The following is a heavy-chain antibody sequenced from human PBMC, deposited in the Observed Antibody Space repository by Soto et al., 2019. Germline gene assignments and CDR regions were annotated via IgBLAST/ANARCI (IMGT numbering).Heavy chain of an antibody. CDR2: IIPIFGTA. D-gene: IGHD4-17*01. V-gene: IGHV1-69*01. CDR1: GGTFSSYA. CDR3: ARDVEDDDGDYGDYYYGMDV. J-gene: IGHJ6*02. Sequence: QVQLVQSGAEVKKPGSSVKVSCKASGGTFSSYAISWVRQAPGQGLEWMGGIIPIFGTANYAQKFQGRVTITADESKSTAYMELRSLRSEDTAVYYCARDVEDDDGDYGDYYYGMDVWGQGTTVTVSS.